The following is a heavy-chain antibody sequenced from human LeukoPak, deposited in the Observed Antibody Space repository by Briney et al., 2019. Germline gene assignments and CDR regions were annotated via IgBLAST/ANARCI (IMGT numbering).Heavy chain of an antibody. CDR2: IYYSGST. Sequence: SETLSLTCAVYGGSFSGYYWSWIRQPPGKGLEWIGYIYYSGSTNYNPSLKSRVTISVDTSKNQFSLKLSSVTAADTAVYYCARGSDLDAFDIWGQGTMVTVSS. J-gene: IGHJ3*02. CDR1: GGSFSGYY. CDR3: ARGSDLDAFDI. V-gene: IGHV4-59*01. D-gene: IGHD3-10*01.